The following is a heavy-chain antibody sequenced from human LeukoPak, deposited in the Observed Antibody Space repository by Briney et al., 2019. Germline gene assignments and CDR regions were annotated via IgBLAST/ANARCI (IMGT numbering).Heavy chain of an antibody. Sequence: GGSLRLSCAASGFTFSSYAMSWVRQAPGKGLEWVANIKQDGSEKYYLDSVKGRFTISRDNAKNSLYLQMNSLRAEDTAVYFCARERRILRDLEWLVYFDYWGQGTLVTVSS. CDR3: ARERRILRDLEWLVYFDY. CDR1: GFTFSSYA. D-gene: IGHD3-9*01. V-gene: IGHV3-7*01. CDR2: IKQDGSEK. J-gene: IGHJ4*02.